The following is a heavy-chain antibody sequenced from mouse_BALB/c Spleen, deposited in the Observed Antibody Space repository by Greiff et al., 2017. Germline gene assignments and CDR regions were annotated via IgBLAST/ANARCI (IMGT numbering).Heavy chain of an antibody. D-gene: IGHD4-1*01. V-gene: IGHV1-14*01. CDR3: ARGRWDEAMDY. CDR1: GYTFTSYV. Sequence: VQLQQSGPELVKPGASVKMSCKASGYTFTSYVMHWVKQKPGQGLEWIGYINPYNDGTKYNEKFKGKATLTSDKSSSTAYMELSSLTSEDSAVYYCARGRWDEAMDYWGQGTSVTVSS. J-gene: IGHJ4*01. CDR2: INPYNDGT.